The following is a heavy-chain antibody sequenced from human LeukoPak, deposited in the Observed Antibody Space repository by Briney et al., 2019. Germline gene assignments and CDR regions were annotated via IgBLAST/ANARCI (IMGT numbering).Heavy chain of an antibody. CDR3: ARNTYYDIFEYYFDY. CDR2: INPSGGST. CDR1: GYTFTSYG. Sequence: ASVKVSCKASGYTFTSYGISWVRQAPGQGLEWMGIINPSGGSTSYAQKFQGRVTMTRDMSTSTVYMELSSLRSEDTAVYYCARNTYYDIFEYYFDYWGQGTLVTVSS. V-gene: IGHV1-46*01. D-gene: IGHD3-9*01. J-gene: IGHJ4*02.